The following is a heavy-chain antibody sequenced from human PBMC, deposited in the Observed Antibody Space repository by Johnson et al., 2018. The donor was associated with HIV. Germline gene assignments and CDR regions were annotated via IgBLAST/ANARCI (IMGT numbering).Heavy chain of an antibody. CDR2: IKQDGSEK. CDR1: GFTFSSYW. CDR3: ARAPEGRGVDACEI. Sequence: VQLVESGGGLVQPGGSLRLSCAASGFTFSSYWMSWVRQAPGKGLEWVANIKQDGSEKNYVDSVKGRFIISRDNAKNSVYLKMNSREAEDTAVYYCARAPEGRGVDACEIGGQGTVFTVAS. D-gene: IGHD3-10*01. V-gene: IGHV3-7*01. J-gene: IGHJ3*02.